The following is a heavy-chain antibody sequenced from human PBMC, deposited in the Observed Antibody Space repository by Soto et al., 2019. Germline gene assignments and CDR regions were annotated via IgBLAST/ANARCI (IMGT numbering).Heavy chain of an antibody. CDR2: IIPLFATA. J-gene: IGHJ3*02. D-gene: IGHD1-26*01. CDR3: ARSDRRYHDTTQHAFDI. CDR1: GGTLSSYT. Sequence: QVQLVQSGAEVKKPGSSVKVSCKASGGTLSSYTFTWVRQAPGQGLEWMGGIIPLFATADYAQKFQGRFTITADESMNTVYMEVNSLRSEDTAVYYCARSDRRYHDTTQHAFDIWGQGTIVTVSS. V-gene: IGHV1-69*01.